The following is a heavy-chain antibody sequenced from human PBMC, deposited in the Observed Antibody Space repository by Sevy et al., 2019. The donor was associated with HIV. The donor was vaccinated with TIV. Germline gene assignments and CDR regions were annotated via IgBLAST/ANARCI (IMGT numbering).Heavy chain of an antibody. CDR3: AVTKDYYDNSAYPFDY. D-gene: IGHD3-22*01. CDR1: GYTLTQLS. CDR2: FDPEDGET. V-gene: IGHV1-24*01. J-gene: IGHJ4*02. Sequence: ASVKVSCKVSGYTLTQLSMHWVRQAPGKGLEWMGTFDPEDGETIYAEKFQGRVTMTEDTSTDTAYMELSSLRSEDTAVFYCAVTKDYYDNSAYPFDYWGQGTLVTVSS.